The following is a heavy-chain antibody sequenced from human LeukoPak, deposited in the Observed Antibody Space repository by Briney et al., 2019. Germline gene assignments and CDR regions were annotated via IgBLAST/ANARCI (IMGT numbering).Heavy chain of an antibody. CDR3: ARHDYSNYVGFDY. D-gene: IGHD4-11*01. CDR1: GGSISSSSYY. Sequence: SETLSLTCTVSGGSISSSSYYWGWIRQPPGKGLEWIGSIYYSGSTYYNPSLKSRVTISVDTSKNQFSLKLSSVTAADTAVYYCARHDYSNYVGFDYWGQGTLVTVSS. J-gene: IGHJ4*02. V-gene: IGHV4-39*01. CDR2: IYYSGST.